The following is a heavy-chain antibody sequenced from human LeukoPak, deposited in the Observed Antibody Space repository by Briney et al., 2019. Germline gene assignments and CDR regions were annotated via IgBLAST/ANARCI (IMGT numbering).Heavy chain of an antibody. J-gene: IGHJ4*02. CDR2: INTNTGNP. V-gene: IGHV7-4-1*02. D-gene: IGHD3-10*01. CDR1: GYTFTSYY. Sequence: ASVKVSCKASGYTFTSYYMHWVRQAPGQGLEWMGWINTNTGNPTYAQGFTGRFVFSLDTSVSTAYLQISSLNAEDTALYYCAREGAPMVRGVITYYFDYWGQGALVTVSS. CDR3: AREGAPMVRGVITYYFDY.